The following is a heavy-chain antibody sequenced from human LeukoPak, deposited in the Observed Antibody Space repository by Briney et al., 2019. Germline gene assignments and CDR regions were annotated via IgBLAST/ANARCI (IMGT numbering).Heavy chain of an antibody. D-gene: IGHD7-27*01. CDR3: ASRKLGNDY. V-gene: IGHV4-59*01. J-gene: IGHJ4*02. CDR1: GGSISSYY. Sequence: SETLSLTCTVSGGSISSYYWSWIRQPPGKGLEWIGFIFYSGTTNYNPSLKSRVTISVDTSKNQFSLKLISVTAADTAVYYCASRKLGNDYWGQGTLVTVSS. CDR2: IFYSGTT.